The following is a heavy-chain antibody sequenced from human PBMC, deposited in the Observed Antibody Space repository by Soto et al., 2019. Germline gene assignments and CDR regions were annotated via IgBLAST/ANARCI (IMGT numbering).Heavy chain of an antibody. Sequence: PGGSLRLSCAASGFTFSDYSLSWVRQAPGKGLEWVSSISSSSGYIYYADSVKGRFSISRDNAKNSLYLQTNSLRADDTAVYYCARERITIFGVSPPNWFDPWGQGTLVTVSS. V-gene: IGHV3-21*01. CDR1: GFTFSDYS. CDR3: ARERITIFGVSPPNWFDP. J-gene: IGHJ5*02. CDR2: ISSSSGYI. D-gene: IGHD3-3*01.